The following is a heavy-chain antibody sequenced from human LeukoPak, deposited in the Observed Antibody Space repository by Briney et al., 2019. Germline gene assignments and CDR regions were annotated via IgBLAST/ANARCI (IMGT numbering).Heavy chain of an antibody. D-gene: IGHD3-3*01. CDR2: IYYSGST. Sequence: SETLSLTCTVSGGSLSSYYWSWIRQPPGKGLEWIGYIYYSGSTNYNPALESRVTISVDSSKNQFSLKLSSVTAADTAVYYCASSEWPGWYFDYWGQGTLVTVSS. CDR1: GGSLSSYY. V-gene: IGHV4-59*01. CDR3: ASSEWPGWYFDY. J-gene: IGHJ4*02.